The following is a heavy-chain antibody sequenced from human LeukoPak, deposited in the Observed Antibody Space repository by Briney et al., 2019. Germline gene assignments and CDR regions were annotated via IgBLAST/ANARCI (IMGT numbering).Heavy chain of an antibody. CDR1: GFTFSSYA. J-gene: IGHJ4*01. CDR3: AKDIEAVGGTNTPPGQNCFDY. D-gene: IGHD6-19*01. Sequence: GGSLRLSCAASGFTFSSYAVSWVRPATRKGLEWVSAISGSGGSPYYADSVKGRFTISRDNSQNTLYLQMNSLRAEDTAVYYCAKDIEAVGGTNTPPGQNCFDYWGHGTLVTVSS. CDR2: ISGSGGSP. V-gene: IGHV3-23*01.